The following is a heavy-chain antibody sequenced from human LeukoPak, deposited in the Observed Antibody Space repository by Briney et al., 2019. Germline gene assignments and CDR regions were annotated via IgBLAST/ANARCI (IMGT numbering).Heavy chain of an antibody. CDR2: IGSRGDYI. Sequence: PGGSLRLSCAASGFTFNSYAMYWFRQAPGKGLEWVSSIGSRGDYIYYADAVKGRFTISRDNVRKSLFLQMNSLRGEDTAVYYCATDPADCSGGNCGDDYWGQGTLVTVYS. J-gene: IGHJ4*02. D-gene: IGHD2-15*01. V-gene: IGHV3-21*01. CDR1: GFTFNSYA. CDR3: ATDPADCSGGNCGDDY.